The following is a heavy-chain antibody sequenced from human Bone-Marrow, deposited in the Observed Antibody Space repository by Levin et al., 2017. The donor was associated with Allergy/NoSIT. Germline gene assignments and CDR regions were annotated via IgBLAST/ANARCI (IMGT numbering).Heavy chain of an antibody. CDR3: ARSMRGVLPFDY. CDR1: GFSLGTTGVG. Sequence: SGPTLVKPTQTLTLTCTFSGFSLGTTGVGVGWIRQPPGKALEWLALVSWDDDERYSPSLKSRLTITKGTSQNQVVLTMTHMDPVDTGTYFCARSMRGVLPFDYWGRGFLVTVSS. J-gene: IGHJ4*02. D-gene: IGHD3-10*01. V-gene: IGHV2-5*02. CDR2: VSWDDDE.